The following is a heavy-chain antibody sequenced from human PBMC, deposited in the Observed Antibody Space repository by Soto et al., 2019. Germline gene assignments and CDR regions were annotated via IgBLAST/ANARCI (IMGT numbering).Heavy chain of an antibody. CDR3: ARPGAVGIAVAGTVNWFDP. J-gene: IGHJ5*02. Sequence: ASEKVSCKASGYTFTSYGIIWVRQAPGQGLEWMGWISAYNGNTNYTQKLQGRVTMTTDTSTSTAYLELRSLRSDDTAVYYCARPGAVGIAVAGTVNWFDPWGQGTLVTVSS. V-gene: IGHV1-18*04. D-gene: IGHD6-19*01. CDR1: GYTFTSYG. CDR2: ISAYNGNT.